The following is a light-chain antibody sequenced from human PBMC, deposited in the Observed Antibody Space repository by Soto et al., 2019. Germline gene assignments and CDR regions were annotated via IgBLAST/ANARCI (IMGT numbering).Light chain of an antibody. Sequence: QSALTQPASVSGSPGQSITIACTGSSSDVGKYNLVSWYQWHPGKAPKLMIYEDSQRPSGVSNRFSGSKSGNTASLTISGLQAEDEAHYYCCSYAGSDIFVVFGGGTKLTVL. J-gene: IGLJ2*01. CDR1: SSDVGKYNL. V-gene: IGLV2-23*02. CDR2: EDS. CDR3: CSYAGSDIFVV.